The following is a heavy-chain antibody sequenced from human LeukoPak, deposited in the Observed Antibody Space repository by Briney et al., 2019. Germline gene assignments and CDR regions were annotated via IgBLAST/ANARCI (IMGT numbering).Heavy chain of an antibody. CDR2: IYYSGTT. CDR1: GGSISSYY. D-gene: IGHD4/OR15-4a*01. V-gene: IGHV4-59*01. Sequence: SETLSLTCTVSGGSISSYYWSWIRQPPGKGLEWIGYIYYSGTTDYSPSLRSRVTMSLDTSKNQFSLKLSSVTTADTAVYYCARMGAIAGASANPDYWGQGTLVSVSS. J-gene: IGHJ4*02. CDR3: ARMGAIAGASANPDY.